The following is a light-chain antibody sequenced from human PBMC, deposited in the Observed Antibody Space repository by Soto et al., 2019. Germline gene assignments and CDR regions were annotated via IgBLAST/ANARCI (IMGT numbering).Light chain of an antibody. Sequence: IMLTQSAGTLSLSPGKRTTLSCRASQSISRYLAWYQQKPGQGPRLLIYGASSRASGTPDRFSGSGSGTDFTLTINSLEPEDFALYYCQQYGSSPPTFGQGTKVDIK. CDR2: GAS. J-gene: IGKJ1*01. CDR3: QQYGSSPPT. V-gene: IGKV3-20*01. CDR1: QSISRY.